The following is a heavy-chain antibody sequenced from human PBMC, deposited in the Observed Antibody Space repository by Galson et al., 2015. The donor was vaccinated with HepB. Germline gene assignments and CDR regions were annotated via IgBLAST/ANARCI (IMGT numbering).Heavy chain of an antibody. CDR2: ISYDGNNK. D-gene: IGHD3-10*01. CDR3: AREGAYGVRGVIITGSFDY. J-gene: IGHJ4*02. CDR1: GFTFSSYG. Sequence: SLRLSCAASGFTFSSYGMHWVRQAPGKGLEWVAVISYDGNNKYYADSVKGRFTISRDNSKNTLYLQMNSLRAEDTAVYYCAREGAYGVRGVIITGSFDYWGQGTLVTVSS. V-gene: IGHV3-30*03.